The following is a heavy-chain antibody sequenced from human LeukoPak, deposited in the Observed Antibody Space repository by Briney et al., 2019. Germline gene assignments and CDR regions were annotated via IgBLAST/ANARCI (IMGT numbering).Heavy chain of an antibody. V-gene: IGHV1-2*02. CDR3: ARDGASEYDILTGLFDY. CDR1: GYTFSGYY. Sequence: ASVKVSCKASGYTFSGYYMHWVRQAPGQGLEWMGWINPKSGGTIHAQKFHGRVTMTRDTSISTAYTELGRLRSDDTAVYYCARDGASEYDILTGLFDYWGQGTLVTVSS. D-gene: IGHD3-9*01. CDR2: INPKSGGT. J-gene: IGHJ4*02.